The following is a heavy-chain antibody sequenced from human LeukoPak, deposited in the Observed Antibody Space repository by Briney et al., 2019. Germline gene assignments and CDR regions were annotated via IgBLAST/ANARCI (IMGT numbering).Heavy chain of an antibody. J-gene: IGHJ4*02. CDR3: ARGASRSFDY. CDR2: MNSNSGNT. CDR1: GYTFTSYD. D-gene: IGHD2-15*01. Sequence: ASVKVSCKASGYTFTSYDINWVRQAPGQGLEWMGWMNSNSGNTGYAQKFQGRLTITRITSISTAYTELSSLRSEDTDVYYCARGASRSFDYWGQGTLVTVSS. V-gene: IGHV1-8*03.